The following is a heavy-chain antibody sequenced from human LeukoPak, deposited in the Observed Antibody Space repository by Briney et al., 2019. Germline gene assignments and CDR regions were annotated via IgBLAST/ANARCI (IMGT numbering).Heavy chain of an antibody. V-gene: IGHV5-51*01. CDR1: GYSFTSYW. CDR3: ARHVGSTWLTLDY. D-gene: IGHD6-13*01. CDR2: IYPGDSDT. J-gene: IGHJ4*02. Sequence: GESLKISCKGSGYSFTSYWIGWVRQMPGKGLEWMGIIYPGDSDTRISSSFQGQVTFSADQSISTAYLEWSSLKASDTAIYYCARHVGSTWLTLDYWGQGTLVTVSS.